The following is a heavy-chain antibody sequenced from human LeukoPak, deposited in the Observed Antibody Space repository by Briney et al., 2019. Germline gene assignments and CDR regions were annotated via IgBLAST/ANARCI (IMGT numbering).Heavy chain of an antibody. CDR2: INPNSGGT. D-gene: IGHD2-8*01. Sequence: AASVKVSSKASVYTLTSYSMRWVRPAPGQGLEWMGIINPNSGGTNYAQKFQGRVTMTRDKTISTAYMELYSLRSDDTAVYYCARDPPGVRYGRPIFDFWGQGTLVTVSS. CDR1: VYTLTSYS. V-gene: IGHV1-2*02. CDR3: ARDPPGVRYGRPIFDF. J-gene: IGHJ4*02.